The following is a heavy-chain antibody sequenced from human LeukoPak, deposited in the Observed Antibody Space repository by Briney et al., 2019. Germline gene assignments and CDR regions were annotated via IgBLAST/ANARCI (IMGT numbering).Heavy chain of an antibody. CDR3: ARVQGSYGDCLDY. D-gene: IGHD4-17*01. J-gene: IGHJ4*02. CDR1: AGTFSSYA. Sequence: SVKVSCKASAGTFSSYAISWVRQDPGQGLEWMGGIIPIFGTANYAQKFQGRVTITADKSTSTAYMELSSLRSEDTAVYYCARVQGSYGDCLDYWGQGTLVTVSS. CDR2: IIPIFGTA. V-gene: IGHV1-69*06.